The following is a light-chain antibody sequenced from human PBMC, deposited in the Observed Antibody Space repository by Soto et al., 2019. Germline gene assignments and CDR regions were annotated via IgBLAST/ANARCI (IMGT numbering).Light chain of an antibody. V-gene: IGLV1-40*01. Sequence: QSVLTQPPSVSGAPGQRVTISCTGSSSNIGAGYDVHWYQQLPGTAPKLLIYVNSNRPSGVPDRFSGSRSGTSASLAITGLQAEDEADYYCQSYDSSLSGGVVFGGGTKVTVL. CDR2: VNS. CDR3: QSYDSSLSGGVV. J-gene: IGLJ2*01. CDR1: SSNIGAGYD.